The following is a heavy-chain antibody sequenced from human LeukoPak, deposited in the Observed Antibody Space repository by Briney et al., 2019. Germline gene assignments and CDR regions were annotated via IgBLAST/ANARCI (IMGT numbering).Heavy chain of an antibody. CDR2: ISYDGSNK. V-gene: IGHV3-30-3*01. Sequence: GGSLRLSCAASGFIFSNSAMHWVRQAPGKGLEWVAVISYDGSNKYYADSVKGRFTISRDNSKNTLYLQMNSLRAEDTAVYYCARDLVLWFGDPSYAHYYGMDVWGQGTTVTVSS. CDR3: ARDLVLWFGDPSYAHYYGMDV. CDR1: GFIFSNSA. J-gene: IGHJ6*02. D-gene: IGHD3-10*01.